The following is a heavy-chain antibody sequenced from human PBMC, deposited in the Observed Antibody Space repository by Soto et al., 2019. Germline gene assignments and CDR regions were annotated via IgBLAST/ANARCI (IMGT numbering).Heavy chain of an antibody. CDR1: GYTFTSYG. V-gene: IGHV1-18*01. D-gene: IGHD2-2*01. J-gene: IGHJ6*03. CDR2: ISAYNGNT. CDR3: ARERVPAASAYYYYYYYMDV. Sequence: ASVKVSCKASGYTFTSYGISWVRQAPGQGLEWMGWISAYNGNTNYAQKLQGRVTMTTDTSTSTAYMELRSLRSDDTAVYYCARERVPAASAYYYYYYYMDVWGKGTTVTVSS.